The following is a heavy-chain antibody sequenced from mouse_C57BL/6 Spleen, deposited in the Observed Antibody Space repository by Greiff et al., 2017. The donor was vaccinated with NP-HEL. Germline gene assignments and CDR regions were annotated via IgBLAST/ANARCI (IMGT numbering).Heavy chain of an antibody. V-gene: IGHV8-8*01. CDR2: IWWDDDK. CDR3: ARMGDDFSMDY. CDR1: GFSLSTCGMG. J-gene: IGHJ4*01. D-gene: IGHD2-4*01. Sequence: QVTLKECGPGILQPSQTLSLTCSFSGFSLSTCGMGVGGIRQPAGKGLEWLVHIWWDDDKYYNPALKSRLTISKDTSKNQVFLKIANVDTADTATYYCARMGDDFSMDYWGQGTSVTVSS.